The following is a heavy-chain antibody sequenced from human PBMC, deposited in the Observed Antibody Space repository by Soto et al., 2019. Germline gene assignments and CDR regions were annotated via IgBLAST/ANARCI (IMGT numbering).Heavy chain of an antibody. CDR3: ARDYGQDGTTSRRYFDY. J-gene: IGHJ4*02. V-gene: IGHV1-18*01. Sequence: QVQLVQSGAEVKKPGASVKVSCKASGYTFTSYGISWVRQAPGQGLEWMGWISAYNGNTNYAQKLQGRVTMTTDTSTSTAYMEPRSLRSDDTAVYYCARDYGQDGTTSRRYFDYWGQGTLVTVSS. D-gene: IGHD1-7*01. CDR1: GYTFTSYG. CDR2: ISAYNGNT.